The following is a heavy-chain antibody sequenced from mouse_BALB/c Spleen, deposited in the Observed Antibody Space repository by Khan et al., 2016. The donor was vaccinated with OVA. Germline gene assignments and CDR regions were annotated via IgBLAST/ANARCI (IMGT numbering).Heavy chain of an antibody. Sequence: QVQLQQSGAELVRPGASVKLSCKASGYTFTSFWMNWVTERPGQGLEWIGMIDPSDSETHYNQIFKDKATLTVDKSSSTSYMQLSGLTSEDSAVYYCARGGYGTSFAYWGQGTLVTVSA. D-gene: IGHD2-10*02. CDR1: GYTFTSFW. V-gene: IGHV1-61*01. CDR2: IDPSDSET. CDR3: ARGGYGTSFAY. J-gene: IGHJ3*01.